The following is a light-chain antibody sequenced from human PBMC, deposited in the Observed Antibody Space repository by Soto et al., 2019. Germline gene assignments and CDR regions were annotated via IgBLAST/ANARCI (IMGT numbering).Light chain of an antibody. V-gene: IGKV3-20*01. CDR1: QTVDKNY. CDR2: DAS. J-gene: IGKJ2*01. Sequence: EIVLTQSPGTLSLSPGERATLSCRASQTVDKNYLAWYQQKPGQAPRLLISDASNRATGIPDRFSGSGSGTDFTLTISRLEREDFAVYYCQQCSHSPRTFGQGTRVEIK. CDR3: QQCSHSPRT.